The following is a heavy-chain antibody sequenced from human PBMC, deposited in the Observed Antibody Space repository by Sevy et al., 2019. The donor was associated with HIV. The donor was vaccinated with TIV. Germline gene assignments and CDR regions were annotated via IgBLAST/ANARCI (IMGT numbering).Heavy chain of an antibody. J-gene: IGHJ1*01. D-gene: IGHD3-9*01. CDR2: IKSKTDGGTT. Sequence: GGSLRLSCAASGFTFSNAWMSWVRQAPGKGLEWVGHIKSKTDGGTTDYAAPVKGRFIIARDDSKNMLHLQMNGLQPEDTAVYYSASRPLIDYYFFAEYFQYWGQGTLVTVSS. CDR1: GFTFSNAW. CDR3: ASRPLIDYYFFAEYFQY. V-gene: IGHV3-15*01.